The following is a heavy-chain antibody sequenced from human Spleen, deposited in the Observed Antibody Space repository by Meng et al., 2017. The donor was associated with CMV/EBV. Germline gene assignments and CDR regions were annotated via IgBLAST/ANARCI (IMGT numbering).Heavy chain of an antibody. D-gene: IGHD2-15*01. V-gene: IGHV4-34*01. CDR1: YC. J-gene: IGHJ2*01. CDR3: AREDLTGYCSGGSCYGSFYWYFDL. CDR2: INHSGST. Sequence: YCWSCIRQPPGKGLEWIGEINHSGSTNYNPSLKSRVTISVDTSKSQFSLKLGSVTAADTAVYYCAREDLTGYCSGGSCYGSFYWYFDLWGRGTLVTVSS.